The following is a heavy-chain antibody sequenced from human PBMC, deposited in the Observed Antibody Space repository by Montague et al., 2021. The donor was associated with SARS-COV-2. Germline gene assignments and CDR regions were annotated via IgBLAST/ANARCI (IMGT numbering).Heavy chain of an antibody. J-gene: IGHJ4*02. D-gene: IGHD1-26*01. CDR3: ARDRGEYSGSPHYYFDY. CDR2: ISYDGTNK. V-gene: IGHV3-30-3*01. Sequence: FLRLSCAVSGFTFSSYAFHWVRQAPGKGLDWVAVISYDGTNKYYADSVKGRFTISRDNSKNTLYLQMNSLRPDDSAMYYCARDRGEYSGSPHYYFDYWGQGTLGTVSS. CDR1: GFTFSSYA.